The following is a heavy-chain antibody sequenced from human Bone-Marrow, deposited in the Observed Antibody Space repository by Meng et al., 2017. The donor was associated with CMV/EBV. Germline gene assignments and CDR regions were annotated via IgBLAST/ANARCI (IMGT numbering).Heavy chain of an antibody. Sequence: GESLKISCAGSGFTFSSHSMNWVRQAPGRGLEWISYISSSSSTIYDADSVKGRFTISRDNAENSLYLHMSSLRAEDTAVYYCARDGDDFWSGYLDSWGQGTPITVSS. CDR1: GFTFSSHS. J-gene: IGHJ4*02. V-gene: IGHV3-48*04. CDR3: ARDGDDFWSGYLDS. D-gene: IGHD3-3*01. CDR2: ISSSSSTI.